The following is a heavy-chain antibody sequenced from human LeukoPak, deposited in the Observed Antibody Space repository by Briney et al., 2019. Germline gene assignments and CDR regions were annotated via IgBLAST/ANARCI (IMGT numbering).Heavy chain of an antibody. J-gene: IGHJ4*02. D-gene: IGHD2-8*02. CDR2: IYTSGST. Sequence: PSQTLSLTCTVSGGSISSGSYYWSWIRQPAGKGLEWIGRIYTSGSTNYNPSLKGRVTISVDTSKNQFSLKLSSVTAADTAVYYCAREEKELVYYFDYWGQGTLVTVSS. CDR3: AREEKELVYYFDY. V-gene: IGHV4-61*02. CDR1: GGSISSGSYY.